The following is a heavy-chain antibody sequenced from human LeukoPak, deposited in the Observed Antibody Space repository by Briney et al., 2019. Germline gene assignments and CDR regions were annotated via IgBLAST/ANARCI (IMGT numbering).Heavy chain of an antibody. CDR3: ARYYDFWSGYPSYMDV. CDR2: INTDGSSI. D-gene: IGHD3-3*01. V-gene: IGHV3-74*01. Sequence: GGSLRLSCAASGFTFSSYWMHWVRQPPGKGLVWVARINTDGSSITYGDSVKGRFTISRDNSKNTLYLQMNSLRAEDTAVYYCARYYDFWSGYPSYMDVWGKGTTVTVSS. J-gene: IGHJ6*03. CDR1: GFTFSSYW.